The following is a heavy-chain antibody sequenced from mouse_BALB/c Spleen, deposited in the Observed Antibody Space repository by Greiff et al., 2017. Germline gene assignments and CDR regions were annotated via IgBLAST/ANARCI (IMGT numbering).Heavy chain of an antibody. CDR2: ISSGSSTI. Sequence: VKLMESGGGLVQPGGSRKLSCAASGFTFSSFGMHWVRQAPEKGLEWVAYISSGSSTIYYADTVKGRFTISRDNPKNTLFLQMTSLRSEDTAMYYCARSRAMDYWGQGTSVTVSS. CDR1: GFTFSSFG. CDR3: ARSRAMDY. V-gene: IGHV5-17*02. J-gene: IGHJ4*01.